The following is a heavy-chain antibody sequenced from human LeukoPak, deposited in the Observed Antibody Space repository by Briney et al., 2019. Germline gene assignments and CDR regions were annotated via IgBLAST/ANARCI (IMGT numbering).Heavy chain of an antibody. V-gene: IGHV3-7*04. CDR2: INEDGSEK. CDR1: GFTFTRYW. CDR3: ARGAFWSFGI. D-gene: IGHD3-3*02. Sequence: GGSLRLSCAASGFTFTRYWMKWVRPAPGKGLEWVANINEDGSEKYYVDSVKGRFTISRDNAKSSLYLQMNSLRAEDTAVYYCARGAFWSFGIWGQGTMVTVSS. J-gene: IGHJ3*02.